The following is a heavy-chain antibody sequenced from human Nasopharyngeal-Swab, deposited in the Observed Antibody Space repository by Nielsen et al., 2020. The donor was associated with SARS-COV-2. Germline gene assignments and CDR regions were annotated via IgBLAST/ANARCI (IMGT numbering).Heavy chain of an antibody. J-gene: IGHJ6*03. CDR2: IWYDGSND. CDR1: GFTFSSSG. V-gene: IGHV3-33*01. D-gene: IGHD4-23*01. CDR3: VRENSFTIGIYGGNDYYYMDV. Sequence: GGSLRLSCEASGFTFSSSGMHWVRQAPGKGLEWVAAIWYDGSNDYYGDSVKGRFSISRDSSKNTLYLQMNSLRAEDTAVYFCVRENSFTIGIYGGNDYYYMDVWGKGTAVTVSS.